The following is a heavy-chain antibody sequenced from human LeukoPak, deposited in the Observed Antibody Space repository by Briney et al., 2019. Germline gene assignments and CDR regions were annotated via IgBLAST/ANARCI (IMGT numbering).Heavy chain of an antibody. D-gene: IGHD3-10*01. CDR1: GFTVSSNY. Sequence: GGSLRLSCAASGFTVSSNYMSWVRQAPGKGLEWVSVIYSGGSTYYADSVKGRFTISRDNSKNTLYLQMNSLRAEDTAVYYCARDSRWFGSGSDYWGQGTLVTVSS. V-gene: IGHV3-53*01. CDR2: IYSGGST. J-gene: IGHJ4*02. CDR3: ARDSRWFGSGSDY.